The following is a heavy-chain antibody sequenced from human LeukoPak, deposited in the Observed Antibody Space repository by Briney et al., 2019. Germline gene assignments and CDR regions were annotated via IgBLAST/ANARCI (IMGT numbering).Heavy chain of an antibody. D-gene: IGHD3-22*01. V-gene: IGHV1-8*02. Sequence: ASVKVSCKASGYTFTGYYMHWVRQAPGQGLEWMGWMNPNSGNTGYAQKFQGRVTMTRNTSISTAYMELSSLRSEDTAVYYCAKGSSGQLWGQGTLVTVSS. CDR1: GYTFTGYY. CDR2: MNPNSGNT. J-gene: IGHJ4*02. CDR3: AKGSSGQL.